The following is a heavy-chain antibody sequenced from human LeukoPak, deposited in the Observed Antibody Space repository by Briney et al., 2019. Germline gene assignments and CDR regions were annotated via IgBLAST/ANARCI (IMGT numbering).Heavy chain of an antibody. V-gene: IGHV1-69*05. D-gene: IGHD6-13*01. J-gene: IGHJ3*02. Sequence: SVKVSCKASGGTFSSYATSWVRQAPGQGLEWMGRIIPIFGTANYAQKFQGRVTITTDESTSTAYMELSSLRSEDTAVYYCARENSYSSSWTDAIDIWGQGTMVTVSS. CDR3: ARENSYSSSWTDAIDI. CDR1: GGTFSSYA. CDR2: IIPIFGTA.